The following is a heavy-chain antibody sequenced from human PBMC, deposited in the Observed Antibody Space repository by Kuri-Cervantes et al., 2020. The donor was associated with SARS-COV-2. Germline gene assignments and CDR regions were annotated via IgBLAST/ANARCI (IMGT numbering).Heavy chain of an antibody. J-gene: IGHJ3*02. D-gene: IGHD4-17*01. CDR1: GYTFTSYA. V-gene: IGHV7-4-1*02. CDR2: INTNTGNP. Sequence: ASVKVSFKASGYTFTSYAMNWVRQAPGQGLEWMGWINTNTGNPTYAQGLTGRFVFSLDTSVSTAYLQISSLKAEDTAVYYCAREEEDGDYLPSDAFDIWRQGTMVTVSS. CDR3: AREEEDGDYLPSDAFDI.